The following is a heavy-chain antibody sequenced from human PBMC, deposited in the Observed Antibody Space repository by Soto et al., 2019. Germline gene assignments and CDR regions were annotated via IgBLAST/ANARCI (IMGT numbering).Heavy chain of an antibody. D-gene: IGHD3-3*01. V-gene: IGHV4-30-4*01. CDR1: GGSISSGDYY. CDR2: IYYSGST. Sequence: PSETLSLTCTVSGGSISSGDYYWSWIRQPPGKGLEWIGYIYYSGSTYYNPSLKSRVTISVDTSKNQFSLKLSSVTAADTAVYYCARVGGDYDFWSGYSGYYGMDVWGQGTTVTV. J-gene: IGHJ6*02. CDR3: ARVGGDYDFWSGYSGYYGMDV.